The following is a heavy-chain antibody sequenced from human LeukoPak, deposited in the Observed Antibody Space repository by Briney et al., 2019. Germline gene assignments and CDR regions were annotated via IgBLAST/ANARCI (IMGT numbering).Heavy chain of an antibody. J-gene: IGHJ4*02. CDR2: ISTYNGNT. V-gene: IGHV1-18*01. D-gene: IGHD6-19*01. CDR1: GDTFINYD. Sequence: VKVSCKASGDTFINYDISWVRQAPGQGVEWMGWISTYNGNTNYAQKLQGRVTMTTDTSTSTAYMELRSLRSDDTAVYYCARGYLPYSSGWYYFDYWGQGTLVTVSS. CDR3: ARGYLPYSSGWYYFDY.